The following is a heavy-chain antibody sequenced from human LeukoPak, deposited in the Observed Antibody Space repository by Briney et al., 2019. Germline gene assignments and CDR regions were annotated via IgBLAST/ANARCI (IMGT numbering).Heavy chain of an antibody. Sequence: GGSLRLSCAASGFTFTTYVMSWVRQAPGEGLEWVSAISGGGDTTYYADSVKGRFTISRDNSKNTLYLQMNSLRAEDTAVYYCASIRPVATRNYWGQGTLVTVSS. CDR3: ASIRPVATRNY. CDR1: GFTFTTYV. CDR2: ISGGGDTT. V-gene: IGHV3-23*01. J-gene: IGHJ4*02. D-gene: IGHD5-12*01.